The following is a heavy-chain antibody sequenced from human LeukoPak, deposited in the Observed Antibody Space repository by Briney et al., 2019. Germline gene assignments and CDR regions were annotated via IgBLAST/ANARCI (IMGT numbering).Heavy chain of an antibody. D-gene: IGHD3-22*01. Sequence: GGSLRLSCAASGFTFSGYYMSWIRQAPGKGLEWVSYISSSGSTIYYADSVKGRFTISRDNAKNSLYLQMNSLRAEDTAVYYCASTTTYDSSGYYPSFDYWGQGTLVTVSS. V-gene: IGHV3-11*04. J-gene: IGHJ4*02. CDR3: ASTTTYDSSGYYPSFDY. CDR1: GFTFSGYY. CDR2: ISSSGSTI.